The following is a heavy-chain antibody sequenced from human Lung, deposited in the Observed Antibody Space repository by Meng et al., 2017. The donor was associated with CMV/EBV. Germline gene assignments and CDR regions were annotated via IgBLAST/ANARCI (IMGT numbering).Heavy chain of an antibody. J-gene: IGHJ4*02. CDR2: ISSSSSYI. D-gene: IGHD5-24*01. CDR3: ARAPEGDGYNIDY. Sequence: GGSLRLSXAASGFTFSSYSLNWVRQAPGKGLEWVSSISSSSSYIYYADSVKGRFTISRDNAKNSLYLQLNSLRAEDTAVYYCARAPEGDGYNIDYWGQGTLVTVSS. CDR1: GFTFSSYS. V-gene: IGHV3-21*01.